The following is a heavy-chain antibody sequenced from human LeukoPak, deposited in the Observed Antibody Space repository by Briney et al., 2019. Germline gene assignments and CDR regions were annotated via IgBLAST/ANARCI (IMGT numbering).Heavy chain of an antibody. V-gene: IGHV4-30-4*01. Sequence: SETLSLTCAVYGGSFSGYYWSWIRQPPGKGLEWIGYIYYSGSTYYNPSLKSRVTISVDTSKNQFSLKLSSVTAADTAVYYCARGRIQYYYGSGSYYIDYWGQGTLVTVSS. CDR3: ARGRIQYYYGSGSYYIDY. CDR1: GGSFSGYY. CDR2: IYYSGST. J-gene: IGHJ4*02. D-gene: IGHD3-10*01.